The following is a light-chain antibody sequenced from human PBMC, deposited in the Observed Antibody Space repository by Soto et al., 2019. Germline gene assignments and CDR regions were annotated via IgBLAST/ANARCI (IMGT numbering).Light chain of an antibody. Sequence: QAVVTQPASVSGSLGQSITISFTGSSSDVGTYYFVSWYQQHPGKVPKLMIYEGTKRPSGVSDRFSGSKSGNTASMTISGLQAEDEANYYCCSYAGNNIFVFGTGTKLTVL. CDR1: SSDVGTYYF. CDR2: EGT. J-gene: IGLJ1*01. CDR3: CSYAGNNIFV. V-gene: IGLV2-23*01.